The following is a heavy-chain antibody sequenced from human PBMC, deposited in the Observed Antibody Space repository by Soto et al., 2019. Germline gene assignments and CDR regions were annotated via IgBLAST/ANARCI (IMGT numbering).Heavy chain of an antibody. J-gene: IGHJ4*02. Sequence: ASETLSLTCSVSGDSINSRYWSWIRQPPGKGLEWIGYIDYVGSTNYAPSLQSRVTMSVDTSKNQVSLKLRYVTAADTAVYYCVRQRGKYFDFWGQGTLVTVSS. CDR3: VRQRGKYFDF. V-gene: IGHV4-59*11. CDR1: GDSINSRY. D-gene: IGHD3-10*01. CDR2: IDYVGST.